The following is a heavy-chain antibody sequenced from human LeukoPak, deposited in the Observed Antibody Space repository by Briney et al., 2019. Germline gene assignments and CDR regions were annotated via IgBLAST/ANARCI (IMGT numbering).Heavy chain of an antibody. Sequence: PGGSLRLSCAVSGFTVSTNSMTWVRQAPGKGLEWVSLIYSGDTTYYADSVKGRFTISRDNSKNTLYLQVNSPRADDTALYYCARRGYGDYAPFDYWGQGTLVTVSS. CDR3: ARRGYGDYAPFDY. CDR1: GFTVSTNS. J-gene: IGHJ4*02. V-gene: IGHV3-66*04. D-gene: IGHD4-17*01. CDR2: IYSGDTT.